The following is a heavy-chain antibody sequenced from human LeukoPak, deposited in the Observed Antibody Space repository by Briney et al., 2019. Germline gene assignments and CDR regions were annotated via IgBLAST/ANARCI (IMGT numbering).Heavy chain of an antibody. J-gene: IGHJ5*02. CDR1: GFTFSSYA. D-gene: IGHD2-2*02. V-gene: IGHV3-23*01. CDR2: ISGSGGST. CDR3: AKSPRWYCSSTSCYSWFDP. Sequence: GGSLRLSCAASGFTFSSYAMSWVRQAPGKGLEWVSAISGSGGSTYYADSVKGRFTISRDNSKNTLHLQMNSLRAEDTAVYYCAKSPRWYCSSTSCYSWFDPWGQGTLVTVSS.